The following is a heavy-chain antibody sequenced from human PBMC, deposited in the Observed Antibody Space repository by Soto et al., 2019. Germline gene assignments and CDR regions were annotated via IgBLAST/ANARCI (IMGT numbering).Heavy chain of an antibody. CDR3: ASGGAVMISYYYYMAV. D-gene: IGHD2-21*01. J-gene: IGHJ6*03. V-gene: IGHV1-69*02. CDR1: GGTFSSYT. Sequence: QVQLVQSGAEVKKPGSSVKVSCKASGGTFSSYTISWVRQAPGQGLEWMGRIIPILGIANYAQKFQGRVTSTADKSTSTAYMELSRLRSEDTAVYYCASGGAVMISYYYYMAVWGNGTTVTVSS. CDR2: IIPILGIA.